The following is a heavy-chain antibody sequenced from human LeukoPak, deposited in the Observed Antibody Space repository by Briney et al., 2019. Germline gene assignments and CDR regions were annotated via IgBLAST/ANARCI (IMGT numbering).Heavy chain of an antibody. Sequence: ASVKVSCKASGYTFTGYYMHWVRQAPGQGLEWMGWINPNNGGTNYAQKFQGRVTMTRDTSISTAYMELSRLRSDDTAVYYCARDALLAAAAPDAFDIWGQGTMVTVSS. V-gene: IGHV1-2*02. D-gene: IGHD6-13*01. CDR2: INPNNGGT. J-gene: IGHJ3*02. CDR3: ARDALLAAAAPDAFDI. CDR1: GYTFTGYY.